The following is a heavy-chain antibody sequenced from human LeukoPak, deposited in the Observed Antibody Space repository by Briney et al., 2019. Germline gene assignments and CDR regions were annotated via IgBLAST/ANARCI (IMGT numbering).Heavy chain of an antibody. V-gene: IGHV3-74*03. CDR1: GFTLSNYW. D-gene: IGHD1-26*01. Sequence: GGSLRLSCAASGFTLSNYWMQWVRQAPGKGLVWVARINSDASRITYADSVKGRFTTSRDNAKSSLYLQMNYLRAEDTAVYYCAREAGATNGWGQGTLVTVSS. J-gene: IGHJ4*02. CDR2: INSDASRI. CDR3: AREAGATNG.